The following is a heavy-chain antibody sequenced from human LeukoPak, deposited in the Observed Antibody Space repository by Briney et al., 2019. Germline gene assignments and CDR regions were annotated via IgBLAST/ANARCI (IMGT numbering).Heavy chain of an antibody. J-gene: IGHJ4*02. Sequence: GGSLRLSCATSGFTLSDYYMNWVRQAPGKGLEWVAVIWYDGSNKYYADSVKGRFTISRDNSKNTLYLQMNSLRAEDTAVYYCARGLYDSSGYYYFPHYWGQGTLVTVSS. V-gene: IGHV3-33*08. D-gene: IGHD3-22*01. CDR1: GFTLSDYY. CDR3: ARGLYDSSGYYYFPHY. CDR2: IWYDGSNK.